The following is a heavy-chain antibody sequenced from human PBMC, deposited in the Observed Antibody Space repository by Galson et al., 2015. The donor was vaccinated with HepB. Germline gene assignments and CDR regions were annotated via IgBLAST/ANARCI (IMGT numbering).Heavy chain of an antibody. J-gene: IGHJ6*02. Sequence: YSFTSYWISWVRQMPGKGLEWMGRIDPSDSYTNYSPSFQGHVTISADKSISTAYLQWSSLKASDTAMYYCARHGANYDILTRADGMDVWGQGTTVTVSS. V-gene: IGHV5-10-1*01. CDR3: ARHGANYDILTRADGMDV. D-gene: IGHD3-9*01. CDR1: YSFTSYW. CDR2: IDPSDSYT.